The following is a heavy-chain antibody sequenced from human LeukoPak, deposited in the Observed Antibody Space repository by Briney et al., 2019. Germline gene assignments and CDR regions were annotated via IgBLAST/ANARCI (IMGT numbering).Heavy chain of an antibody. D-gene: IGHD2-2*01. J-gene: IGHJ3*02. Sequence: ASVKVSCKASGYTFTGYYMHWVRQAPGQGLEWMGWINPNSGGTNYAQKSQGWVTMTRDTSISTAYMELSRLRSDDTAVYYCARAAGVPAARYAFDIWGQGTMVTVSS. CDR1: GYTFTGYY. CDR2: INPNSGGT. V-gene: IGHV1-2*04. CDR3: ARAAGVPAARYAFDI.